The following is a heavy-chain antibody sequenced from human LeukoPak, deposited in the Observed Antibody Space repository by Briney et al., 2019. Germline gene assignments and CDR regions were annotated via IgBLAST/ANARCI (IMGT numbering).Heavy chain of an antibody. CDR2: IKSKTDGGTT. V-gene: IGHV3-15*01. Sequence: PGGSLRLSCAASGFTFDDYGLSWVRQVPGKGLEWVGRIKSKTDGGTTDYAAPVKGRFTISRDDSKNTLYLQMNSLKTEDTAVYYCTTVDDYGDYVHHWGQGTLVTVSS. CDR1: GFTFDDYG. D-gene: IGHD4-17*01. J-gene: IGHJ1*01. CDR3: TTVDDYGDYVHH.